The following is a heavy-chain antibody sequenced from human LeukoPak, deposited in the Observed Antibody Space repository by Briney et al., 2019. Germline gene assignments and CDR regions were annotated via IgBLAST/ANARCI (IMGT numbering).Heavy chain of an antibody. CDR1: GGSIRNSGYY. Sequence: SETLSLTCTVSGGSIRNSGYYWGWIRQPPGKGLEWIGSIYYSGNTYYNPSLKSRVTVSVDTSKNQFSLKLTSVTAADTAVYYCARKDGDFWGQGTLVTVSS. CDR3: ARKDGDF. V-gene: IGHV4-39*07. J-gene: IGHJ4*02. CDR2: IYYSGNT.